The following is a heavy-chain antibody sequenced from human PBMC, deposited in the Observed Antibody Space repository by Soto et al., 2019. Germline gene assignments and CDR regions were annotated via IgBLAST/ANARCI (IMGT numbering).Heavy chain of an antibody. D-gene: IGHD2-15*01. CDR2: ISSGSGTI. CDR3: ATLSGYGSGGSC. Sequence: EVQLVESGGGLVQPGGSLRLSCAASGFTFSSYSMNWVRQAPGKGLEWVSYISSGSGTIYYADSVKGRFTISRDNAKNSLYLQMNSLRAEDTAVYYCATLSGYGSGGSCWGQGTLVTVSS. J-gene: IGHJ4*02. CDR1: GFTFSSYS. V-gene: IGHV3-48*01.